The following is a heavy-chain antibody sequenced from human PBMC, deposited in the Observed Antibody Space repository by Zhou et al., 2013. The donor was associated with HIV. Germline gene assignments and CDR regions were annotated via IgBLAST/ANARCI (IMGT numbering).Heavy chain of an antibody. CDR2: IIPIFDTT. Sequence: QVQLVQSGAEVKKPGSSLKVSCKASGGTFNSYAINWVRQAPGQGLEWMGGIIPIFDTTNYAQHFQDRVTIITDESTSTAYMELSSLTFEDTAVYYCARATMIRGVISFDYWGQGTLVTVSS. CDR3: ARATMIRGVISFDY. J-gene: IGHJ4*02. V-gene: IGHV1-69*05. D-gene: IGHD3-10*01. CDR1: GGTFNSYA.